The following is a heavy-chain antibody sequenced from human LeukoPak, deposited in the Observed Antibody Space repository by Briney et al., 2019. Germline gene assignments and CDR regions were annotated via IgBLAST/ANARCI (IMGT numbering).Heavy chain of an antibody. V-gene: IGHV4-59*01. CDR1: GGSLSSYY. J-gene: IGHJ4*02. CDR2: IYDNGST. D-gene: IGHD4-23*01. Sequence: SETLSLTCTVSGGSLSSYYWSWIRQPPGKGLEGIGYIYDNGSTNYNPSRKSRVSISVDTSKNQFSLNLNSVTAADTAVYYCARDVRLRWTGYFDYWGQGALVTVSS. CDR3: ARDVRLRWTGYFDY.